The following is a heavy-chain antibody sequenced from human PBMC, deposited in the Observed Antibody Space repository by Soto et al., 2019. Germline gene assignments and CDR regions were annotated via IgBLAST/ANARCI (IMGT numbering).Heavy chain of an antibody. J-gene: IGHJ4*02. Sequence: PGGSLRLSCAASGFTFSSYGMHWVRQAPGKGLEWVAVIWYDGSNKYYADSVKGRFTISRDNSKNTLYLQMNSLRAEDTAVYYCARDPLEGATTAVDYWGQGTLVTVSS. CDR2: IWYDGSNK. V-gene: IGHV3-33*01. CDR3: ARDPLEGATTAVDY. D-gene: IGHD1-26*01. CDR1: GFTFSSYG.